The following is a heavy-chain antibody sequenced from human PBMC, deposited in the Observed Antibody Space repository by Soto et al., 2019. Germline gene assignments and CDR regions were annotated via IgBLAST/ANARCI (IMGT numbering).Heavy chain of an antibody. D-gene: IGHD5-12*01. CDR1: GGTFSSCT. CDR2: IIPILGIA. J-gene: IGHJ4*02. Sequence: QVQLVQSGAEVKKPGSSVKVSCKASGGTFSSCTISWVRQAPGQGLEWMGRIIPILGIANYAQKSQGRVTITADKSTSTAYMELNSLSSEDTAVYYCAREKRSGYDFDGYYFDYWGQGTLVTVSS. CDR3: AREKRSGYDFDGYYFDY. V-gene: IGHV1-69*08.